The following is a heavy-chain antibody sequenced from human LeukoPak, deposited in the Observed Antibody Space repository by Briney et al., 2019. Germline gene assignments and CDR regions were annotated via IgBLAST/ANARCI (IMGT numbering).Heavy chain of an antibody. CDR1: GFTIGSHD. V-gene: IGHV3-13*01. Sequence: PGGSLRLSCTASGFTIGSHDMHWVRQATGEGLEWVAAIASGFQTFYAGSVKGRFTVSREDAKNSLYLQMNSLRAGDTAVYYCVREARGYHYTYFDYWGQGTLVTVSS. D-gene: IGHD5-18*01. CDR2: IASGFQT. J-gene: IGHJ4*02. CDR3: VREARGYHYTYFDY.